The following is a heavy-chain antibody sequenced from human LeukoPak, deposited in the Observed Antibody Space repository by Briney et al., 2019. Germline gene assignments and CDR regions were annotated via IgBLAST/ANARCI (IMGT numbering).Heavy chain of an antibody. CDR3: ARSIQAFDYYYYGMDV. CDR1: GGSISSGGYY. CDR2: IYYSGST. D-gene: IGHD2-2*02. V-gene: IGHV4-31*03. J-gene: IGHJ6*02. Sequence: SETLSLTCTVSGGSISSGGYYWSWIRQPPGKGLEWIGYIYYSGSTYYIPSLKSRVTISVDTSKNQFSLKLSSVTAADTAVYYCARSIQAFDYYYYGMDVWGQGTTVTVSS.